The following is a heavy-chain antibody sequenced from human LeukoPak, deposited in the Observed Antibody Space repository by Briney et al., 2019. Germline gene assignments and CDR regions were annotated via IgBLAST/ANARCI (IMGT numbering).Heavy chain of an antibody. V-gene: IGHV4-39*07. CDR2: IFYSGST. Sequence: PSETLSLTCTVSGGSISTSNYYWGWIRQPPGKGLEWIGNIFYSGSTYYSPSLKSRVTISLDTSRNQFSLKLNSVTAADTAVYYCARERGSAITIFGVVINMPPSYYMDVWGKGTTVTVSS. D-gene: IGHD3-3*01. CDR3: ARERGSAITIFGVVINMPPSYYMDV. CDR1: GGSISTSNYY. J-gene: IGHJ6*03.